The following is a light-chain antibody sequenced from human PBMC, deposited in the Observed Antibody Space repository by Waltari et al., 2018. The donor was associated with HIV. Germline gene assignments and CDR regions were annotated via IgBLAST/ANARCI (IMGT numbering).Light chain of an antibody. CDR3: QQYDQWALT. CDR2: GAS. Sequence: EIMMTQSPATLSVSPGERATLSCRASQSIASNLAWYQQRPGQAPRLLIYGASTRATGLPVRFSGSGSGTEFTLTISSLQSEDVAVYFCQQYDQWALTFGGGTRVEIK. J-gene: IGKJ4*01. V-gene: IGKV3-15*01. CDR1: QSIASN.